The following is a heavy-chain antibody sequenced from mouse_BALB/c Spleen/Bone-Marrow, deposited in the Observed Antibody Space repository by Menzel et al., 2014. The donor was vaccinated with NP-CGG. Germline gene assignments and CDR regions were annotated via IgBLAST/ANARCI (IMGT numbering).Heavy chain of an antibody. J-gene: IGHJ2*01. CDR2: IDPANGNT. D-gene: IGHD1-1*01. CDR1: GFNIKDTY. V-gene: IGHV14-3*02. CDR3: ARYYYGTRYYFDY. Sequence: VQPQQSGAELVKPGASVKLSCTASGFNIKDTYMHWVKQRPEQGLEWIGRIDPANGNTKYDPKFQGKATITADTSSNTAYLQLSSLTSEDTAVYYCARYYYGTRYYFDYWGQGTTLTVSS.